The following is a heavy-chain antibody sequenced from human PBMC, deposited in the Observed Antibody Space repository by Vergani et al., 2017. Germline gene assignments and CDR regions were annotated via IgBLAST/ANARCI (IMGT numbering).Heavy chain of an antibody. V-gene: IGHV4-31*03. J-gene: IGHJ5*02. CDR2: IYYSGST. CDR1: GGSISSGGYY. Sequence: QVQLQESGPGLVQPSQTLSLTCTVSGGSISSGGYYWSWVRQHPGKGLDWIGYIYYSGSTYYNPPLKSRVTISVDTSKNQFSRKLSSVTAADTAVYYCATTVTTNWFDPWGQGTLVTVSS. CDR3: ATTVTTNWFDP. D-gene: IGHD4-11*01.